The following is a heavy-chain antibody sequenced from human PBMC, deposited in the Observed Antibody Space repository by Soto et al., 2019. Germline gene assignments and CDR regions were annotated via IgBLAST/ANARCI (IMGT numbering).Heavy chain of an antibody. D-gene: IGHD2-15*01. V-gene: IGHV3-23*01. CDR2: ISGSGGST. CDR3: AKDGRNMVVAAFYYYYGMDV. CDR1: GFTFSSYA. Sequence: PGGSLRLSCSASGFTFSSYAMSWVRQAPGKGLGWVSAISGSGGSTYYADSVKGRFTISRDNSKNTLYLQMNSLRAEDTAVYYCAKDGRNMVVAAFYYYYGMDVWGQGTTVTVSS. J-gene: IGHJ6*02.